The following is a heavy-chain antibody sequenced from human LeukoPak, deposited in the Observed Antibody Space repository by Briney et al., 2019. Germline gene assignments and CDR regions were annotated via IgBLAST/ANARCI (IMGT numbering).Heavy chain of an antibody. V-gene: IGHV1-2*02. CDR3: ASGNSVDY. Sequence: ASVKVSCKTSGFTFTAYYIHWVRQAPGQGLGWMGWINPNTGGTNYAQKFQGRVTMTRDTSISTAYMELSRLRSDDTAIYYCASGNSVDYWGQGTLVTVSS. J-gene: IGHJ4*02. CDR2: INPNTGGT. D-gene: IGHD4-23*01. CDR1: GFTFTAYY.